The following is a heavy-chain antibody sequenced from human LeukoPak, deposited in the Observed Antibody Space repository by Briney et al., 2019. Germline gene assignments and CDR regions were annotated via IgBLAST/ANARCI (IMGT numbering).Heavy chain of an antibody. Sequence: SETLSLTCTVPGGSISSSPYSWGCIRQPPGKGLEWSASMYYSGSTYYSPSLKSRVTISVDTSKNQFSLRLTSVTAEDTAVYYCARLLSSTSCPGDYWGQGTLVTVSS. D-gene: IGHD2-2*01. CDR1: GGSISSSPYS. CDR2: MYYSGST. J-gene: IGHJ4*02. CDR3: ARLLSSTSCPGDY. V-gene: IGHV4-39*01.